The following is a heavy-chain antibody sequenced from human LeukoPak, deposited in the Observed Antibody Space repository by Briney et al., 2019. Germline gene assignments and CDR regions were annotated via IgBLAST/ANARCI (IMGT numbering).Heavy chain of an antibody. D-gene: IGHD4-17*01. J-gene: IGHJ6*03. Sequence: ASVTVSCKASGYTFTGYYMHWVRQAPEQGLEWMGWINPNSGGTNYAQKFQGRVTMTRDTSISTAYMELSRLRSDDTAVYYCARDHGDYYYYYMDVWGKGTTVTVSS. CDR1: GYTFTGYY. V-gene: IGHV1-2*02. CDR2: INPNSGGT. CDR3: ARDHGDYYYYYMDV.